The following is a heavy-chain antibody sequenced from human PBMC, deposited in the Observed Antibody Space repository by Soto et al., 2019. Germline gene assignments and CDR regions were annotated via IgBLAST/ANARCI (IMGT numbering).Heavy chain of an antibody. D-gene: IGHD3-10*01. J-gene: IGHJ4*02. V-gene: IGHV2-5*02. CDR1: GFSLSTSGVG. CDR2: IYWDDDK. CDR3: AHSLPSGPYFDY. Sequence: QITLKESGPTLVKPTQTLTLTCTFSGFSLSTSGVGVGWIRQPPGKALEWLALIYWDDDKRYSPSLKSRLTIXKXXPQNQVVLTMTNMDPVDTATYYCAHSLPSGPYFDYWGQGTLVTVSS.